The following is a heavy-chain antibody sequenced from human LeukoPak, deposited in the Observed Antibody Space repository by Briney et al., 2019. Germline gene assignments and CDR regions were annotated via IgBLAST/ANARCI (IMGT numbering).Heavy chain of an antibody. D-gene: IGHD4-4*01. CDR3: ARGFGSNYDYYYYGMDV. CDR2: IYYSGST. CDR1: GGSISSGGYY. Sequence: PSETLSLTCTVSGGSISSGGYYWRWIRQHPGKGLEWIGYIYYSGSTYYNPSLKSRVTISVDTSKNQFSLKLSSVTAADTAVYYCARGFGSNYDYYYYGMDVWGQGTTVTVSS. V-gene: IGHV4-31*03. J-gene: IGHJ6*02.